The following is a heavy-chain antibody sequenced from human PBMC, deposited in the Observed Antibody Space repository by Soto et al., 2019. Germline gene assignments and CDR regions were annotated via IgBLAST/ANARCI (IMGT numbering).Heavy chain of an antibody. D-gene: IGHD2-21*01. Sequence: GSLRLSCAASGFTFSTYSMNWVRQAPGKGLEWVSSISSSSSYIYYADSVKGRFTISRDNAKNSLYLQMHSLRAEDTAVYYCARSKTVASGAGSVGDYWGQGT. V-gene: IGHV3-21*01. CDR1: GFTFSTYS. CDR2: ISSSSSYI. CDR3: ARSKTVASGAGSVGDY. J-gene: IGHJ4*02.